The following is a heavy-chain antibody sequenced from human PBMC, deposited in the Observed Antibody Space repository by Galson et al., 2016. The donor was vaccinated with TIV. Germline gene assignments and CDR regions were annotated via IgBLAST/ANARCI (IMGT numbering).Heavy chain of an antibody. V-gene: IGHV3-23*01. D-gene: IGHD4-23*01. CDR2: IVGTGGTT. CDR1: GFTFSSYA. J-gene: IGHJ3*01. Sequence: SLRLSCAASGFTFSSYAMHWVRQAPGKGLEWVSGIVGTGGTTYYADSVKGRFSISRDNSKNTLYLQMNSLRGEDTALYYCTRRKNYGGDGFDLWGQGTLVTVSS. CDR3: TRRKNYGGDGFDL.